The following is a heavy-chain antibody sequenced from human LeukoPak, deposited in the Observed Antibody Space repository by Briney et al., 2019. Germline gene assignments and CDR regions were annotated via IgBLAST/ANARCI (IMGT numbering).Heavy chain of an antibody. CDR2: ISSSSSTI. Sequence: PGGSLRLSCAASGFTFSSYSMNWVRQAPGKGLEWVSYISSSSSTIYYADSVKGRFTISRDNAKNSLYLQMNSLRAEDTAVYYCARESSSGWVTWGQGTLVTVSS. V-gene: IGHV3-48*01. D-gene: IGHD6-19*01. CDR3: ARESSSGWVT. CDR1: GFTFSSYS. J-gene: IGHJ5*02.